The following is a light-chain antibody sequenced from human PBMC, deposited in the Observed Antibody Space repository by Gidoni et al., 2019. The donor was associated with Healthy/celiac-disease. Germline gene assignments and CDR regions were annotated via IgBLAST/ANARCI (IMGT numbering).Light chain of an antibody. CDR1: QSRLHSNGYNY. CDR3: MQGLQTPGLT. Sequence: DIVMTPSPLPLPVTPGEPASISCRSSQSRLHSNGYNYLDWYLQKPGQSPQLLIYLGSNRASGVPDRFSGSGSGTEFTLKISRVEAEDVGVYYCMQGLQTPGLTFGEGTKVEIK. CDR2: LGS. V-gene: IGKV2-28*01. J-gene: IGKJ4*01.